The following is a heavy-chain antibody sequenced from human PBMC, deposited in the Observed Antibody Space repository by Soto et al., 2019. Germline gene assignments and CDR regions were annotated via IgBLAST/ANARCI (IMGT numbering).Heavy chain of an antibody. J-gene: IGHJ4*02. CDR1: GFSIGSSY. CDR3: AREGPGWSTTSCYQRGFDY. D-gene: IGHD1-26*01. CDR2: IYGGGTT. V-gene: IGHV3-66*01. Sequence: GGSLRLSCATSGFSIGSSYMSWVRQGPRKGLEWVSIIYGGGTTYYADSVKGRFTISRDNSRNILYPQMDSLRAEDTAMYYCAREGPGWSTTSCYQRGFDYWGQGTLVTVSS.